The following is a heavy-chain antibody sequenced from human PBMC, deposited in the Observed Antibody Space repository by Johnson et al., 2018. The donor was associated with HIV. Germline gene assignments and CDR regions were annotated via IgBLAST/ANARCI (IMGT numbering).Heavy chain of an antibody. V-gene: IGHV3-15*01. D-gene: IGHD6-19*01. Sequence: VQLVESGGGLVQPGGSLRLSCAASGFTFSSYAMSWVRQAPGKGLEWVGRSKSKTDGGTTDYAAPVKGRFTISRDDSKNTLYLQMNSLKTEDTAVYYCAKDRRTGWYPAFDIWGQGTMVTVSS. CDR1: GFTFSSYA. CDR2: SKSKTDGGTT. CDR3: AKDRRTGWYPAFDI. J-gene: IGHJ3*02.